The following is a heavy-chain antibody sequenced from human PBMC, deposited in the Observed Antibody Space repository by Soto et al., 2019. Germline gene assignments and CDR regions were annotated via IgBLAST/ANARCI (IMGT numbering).Heavy chain of an antibody. CDR2: IYYSGST. D-gene: IGHD6-19*01. CDR3: ASLGWGIAVAGTNYYYYMDV. Sequence: SETLSLTCTVSGGSISSSSYYWGWIRQPPGKGLEWIGSIYYSGSTYYNPSLKSRVTISVDTSKNQFSLKLSSVTAADTAVYYCASLGWGIAVAGTNYYYYMDVWGKGTTVTVSS. CDR1: GGSISSSSYY. V-gene: IGHV4-39*01. J-gene: IGHJ6*03.